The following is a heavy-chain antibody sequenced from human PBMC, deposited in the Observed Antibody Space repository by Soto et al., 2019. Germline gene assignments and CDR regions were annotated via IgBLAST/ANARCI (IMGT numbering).Heavy chain of an antibody. J-gene: IGHJ6*04. CDR2: ISGSGGST. V-gene: IGHV3-23*01. CDR3: AKSVLMVYDPPGV. CDR1: GFTFSSDA. Sequence: GGSLRLSCAASGFTFSSDAMSWVRQAPGKGLEWVSAISGSGGSTYYADSVKGRFTISRDNSKNTLYLQMNSLRAEDTAVYYCAKSVLMVYDPPGVWGKGTTVTVSS. D-gene: IGHD2-8*01.